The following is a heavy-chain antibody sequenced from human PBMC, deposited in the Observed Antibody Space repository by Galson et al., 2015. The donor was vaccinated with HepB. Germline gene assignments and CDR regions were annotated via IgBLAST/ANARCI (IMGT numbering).Heavy chain of an antibody. Sequence: SVKVSCKASGGTFSSYAISWVRQAPGQGLEWMGGIIPIFGTANYAQKFQGRVTITADESTSTAYMELSSLRSEDTAVYYCARGRKSGSWLIPYYYMDVWGKGTTVTVSS. V-gene: IGHV1-69*13. CDR1: GGTFSSYA. J-gene: IGHJ6*03. D-gene: IGHD5-24*01. CDR2: IIPIFGTA. CDR3: ARGRKSGSWLIPYYYMDV.